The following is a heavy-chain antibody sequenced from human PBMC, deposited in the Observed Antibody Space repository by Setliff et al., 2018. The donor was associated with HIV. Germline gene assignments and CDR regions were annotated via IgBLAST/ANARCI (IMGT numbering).Heavy chain of an antibody. CDR2: IFYSGIN. D-gene: IGHD1-26*01. CDR3: VRQSGSFWYVDP. Sequence: SETLSLTCNVSGGSINSRTHYWGWMRQPPGKGLEWIGSIFYSGINYYNPSLEGRITLSIDLSKNQFSLKLTSVTAADSALYFCVRQSGSFWYVDPWGQGTQVAVSS. CDR1: GGSINSRTHY. J-gene: IGHJ5*02. V-gene: IGHV4-39*01.